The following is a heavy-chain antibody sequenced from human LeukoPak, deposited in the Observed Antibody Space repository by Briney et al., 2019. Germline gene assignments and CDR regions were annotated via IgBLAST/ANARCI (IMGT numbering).Heavy chain of an antibody. Sequence: PGGSLRLSCAASGFTVSSNYMSWVRQAPGKGLEWVSVIYSGGSTYYADSVKGRFTISSDNSKNTLYLQMNSLRAEDTAVYYCAREQSYYPYMDVWGKGTTVTVSS. CDR1: GFTVSSNY. J-gene: IGHJ6*03. CDR3: AREQSYYPYMDV. CDR2: IYSGGST. D-gene: IGHD3-10*01. V-gene: IGHV3-53*01.